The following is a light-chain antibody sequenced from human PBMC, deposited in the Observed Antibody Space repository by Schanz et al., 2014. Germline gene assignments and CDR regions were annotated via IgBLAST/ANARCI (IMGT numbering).Light chain of an antibody. J-gene: IGLJ3*02. Sequence: QSALTQPASVSGSPGQSITISCTGTSSDVGGYNSVSWYQQHPGKAPKLMIYDVSDRPSGVSNRFSGSKSGNTASLTISGVHAEDEADYYCSAYTRSSAHWFFGGGTKLTVL. CDR2: DVS. V-gene: IGLV2-14*03. CDR1: SSDVGGYNS. CDR3: SAYTRSSAHWF.